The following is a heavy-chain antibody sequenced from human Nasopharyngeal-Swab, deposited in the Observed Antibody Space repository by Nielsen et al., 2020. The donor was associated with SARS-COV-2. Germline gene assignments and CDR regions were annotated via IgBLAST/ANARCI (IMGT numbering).Heavy chain of an antibody. D-gene: IGHD1-26*01. CDR1: GYTFTGFY. V-gene: IGHV1-2*06. CDR3: VREGDNWEFDS. CDR2: INSSNGVT. J-gene: IGHJ4*02. Sequence: ASVKVSCKASGYTFTGFYVHWVRQAPGQGLECLGRINSSNGVTIYAQKFQGRVTITRDTSNSTVDMELSRLRSDDTAVYYCVREGDNWEFDSWGQGTLVTVSS.